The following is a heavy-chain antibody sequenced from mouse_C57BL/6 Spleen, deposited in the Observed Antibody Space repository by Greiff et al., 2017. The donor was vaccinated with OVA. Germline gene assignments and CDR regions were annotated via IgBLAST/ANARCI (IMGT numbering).Heavy chain of an antibody. Sequence: VQLLQSGPELVKPGASVKISCKASGYAFSSSWMNWVKQRPGKGLEWIGRIYPGDGDTNYNGKFKGKATLTSDKSSSTAYMQLSSLTSEDSAVDFCARDLYYSNYGYFDVWGTGTTVTVSS. CDR2: IYPGDGDT. J-gene: IGHJ1*03. V-gene: IGHV1-82*01. CDR1: GYAFSSSW. CDR3: ARDLYYSNYGYFDV. D-gene: IGHD2-5*01.